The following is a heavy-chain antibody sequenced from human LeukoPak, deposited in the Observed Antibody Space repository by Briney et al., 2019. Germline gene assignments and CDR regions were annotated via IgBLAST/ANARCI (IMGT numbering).Heavy chain of an antibody. CDR1: GGSISSSSYY. D-gene: IGHD3-10*01. CDR2: IYYSGST. Sequence: PSETLSLTCTVSGGSISSSSYYWGWIRQPPGKGLEWIGSIYYSGSTYYNPSLKSRVTISVDTSKNQFSLKLSSVTAADTAVYYCARQARSFRPEDWGQGTLVTVSS. CDR3: ARQARSFRPED. J-gene: IGHJ4*02. V-gene: IGHV4-39*01.